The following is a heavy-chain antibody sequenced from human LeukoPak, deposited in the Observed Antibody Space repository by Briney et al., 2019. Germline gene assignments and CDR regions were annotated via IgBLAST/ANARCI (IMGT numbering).Heavy chain of an antibody. D-gene: IGHD5-18*01. Sequence: SQTLSLTCAVSGGSISSGGYSWSWIRQPPGKGLEWIGYIYHSGSTYYNPSLKSRVTISVDRSKNQFSLKVNSVTAADTAVYYCARESLDTAMAFWGQGTLVTVSS. CDR1: GGSISSGGYS. CDR3: ARESLDTAMAF. CDR2: IYHSGST. J-gene: IGHJ4*02. V-gene: IGHV4-30-2*01.